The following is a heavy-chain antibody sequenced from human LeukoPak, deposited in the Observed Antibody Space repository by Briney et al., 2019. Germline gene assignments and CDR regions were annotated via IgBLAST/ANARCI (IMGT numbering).Heavy chain of an antibody. V-gene: IGHV3-30*04. J-gene: IGHJ4*02. CDR3: AKDRERGYSYGSSKFDY. D-gene: IGHD5-18*01. CDR1: GFTFSSYA. Sequence: HPGGSLRLSCAASGFTFSSYAMHWVRQAPGKGLEWVAVISYDGSNNYYADSVKGRFTMSRDNFKNTLYLQMNSLRAEDTAVYYCAKDRERGYSYGSSKFDYWGQGTLVTVSS. CDR2: ISYDGSNN.